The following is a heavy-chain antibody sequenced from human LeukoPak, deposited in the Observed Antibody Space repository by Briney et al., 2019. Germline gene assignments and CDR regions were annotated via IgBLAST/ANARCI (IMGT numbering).Heavy chain of an antibody. D-gene: IGHD3-10*01. V-gene: IGHV3-30*02. CDR1: GFTFSSYG. CDR3: AKHRYYYGAGRPNYFDY. CDR2: ARYDGSNK. J-gene: IGHJ4*02. Sequence: GGSLRLSCAASGFTFSSYGMHWVRQAPGKGLEWVAFARYDGSNKYYADSVKGRFAISRDNSQNTLYLQMNSLRAEDTAVYYCAKHRYYYGAGRPNYFDYWGQGTLVTVSS.